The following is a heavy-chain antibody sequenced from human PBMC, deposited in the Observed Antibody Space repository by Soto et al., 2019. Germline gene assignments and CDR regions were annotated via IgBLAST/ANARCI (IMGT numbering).Heavy chain of an antibody. CDR3: ARDFDPTAGDYYYYGMDV. D-gene: IGHD3-9*01. V-gene: IGHV3-30*03. CDR1: GFSFGSYA. Sequence: GGSLRLSCAASGFSFGSYAMYWVRQPPGKGLEWVATVSYEGSIAYYSDSVKGRFTISRDNSMHTIYLQMNSLRAEDSALYYCARDFDPTAGDYYYYGMDVWGQGTRVTVSS. CDR2: VSYEGSIA. J-gene: IGHJ6*02.